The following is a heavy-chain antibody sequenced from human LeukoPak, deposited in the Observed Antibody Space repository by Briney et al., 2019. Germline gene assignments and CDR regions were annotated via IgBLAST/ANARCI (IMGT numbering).Heavy chain of an antibody. V-gene: IGHV3-7*01. D-gene: IGHD6-19*01. CDR3: ARDHRRIAVAGTVDY. Sequence: GGSLRLSCAASGFAFSSYWMSWVRQAPGKGLEWVANIKQDGSEKYYVDSVKGRFTISRDNAKNSLYLQMNSLRAEDTAVYYCARDHRRIAVAGTVDYWGQGTLVTVSS. CDR2: IKQDGSEK. CDR1: GFAFSSYW. J-gene: IGHJ4*02.